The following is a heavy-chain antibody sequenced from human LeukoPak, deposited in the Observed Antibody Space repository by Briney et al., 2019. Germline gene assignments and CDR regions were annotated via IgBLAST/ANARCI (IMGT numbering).Heavy chain of an antibody. CDR3: ARDDSDYYDS. D-gene: IGHD3-22*01. J-gene: IGHJ4*02. CDR1: GFTFSTYA. Sequence: PGGSLRLSCAASGFTFSTYAMNWVRQAPGRGLEWVSSISSSSSYIYYADSVKGRFNISRDNAKNSLYLQMNSLKAEDTAVYYCARDDSDYYDSWGQGTLVTVSS. V-gene: IGHV3-21*01. CDR2: ISSSSSYI.